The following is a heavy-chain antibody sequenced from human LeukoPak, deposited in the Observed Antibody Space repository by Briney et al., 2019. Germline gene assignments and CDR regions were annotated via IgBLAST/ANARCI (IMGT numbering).Heavy chain of an antibody. CDR3: ARDYPGDLVLYYFDY. V-gene: IGHV1-18*01. Sequence: ASVTVSCKASGYTFTSYGISWVRQAPGQGLEWMGWISAYNGNTNYAQKLQGRVTMTRDTSISTAYMELSRLRSDDTAVYYCARDYPGDLVLYYFDYWGQGTLVTVSS. J-gene: IGHJ4*02. D-gene: IGHD7-27*01. CDR1: GYTFTSYG. CDR2: ISAYNGNT.